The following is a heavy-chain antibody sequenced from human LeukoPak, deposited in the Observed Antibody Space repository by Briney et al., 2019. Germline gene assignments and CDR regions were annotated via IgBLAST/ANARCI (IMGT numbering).Heavy chain of an antibody. Sequence: ASVKVSCKASGYTFTSYYMHWVRQAPGQGLEWMGIINPSGGSTSYAQKFQGRVTMTRDMSTSTVYMELSSLRSEDTAVYYCARAYYHSSGYYYYFDYWGQGTLVTVSS. CDR2: INPSGGST. V-gene: IGHV1-46*01. D-gene: IGHD3-22*01. CDR1: GYTFTSYY. CDR3: ARAYYHSSGYYYYFDY. J-gene: IGHJ4*02.